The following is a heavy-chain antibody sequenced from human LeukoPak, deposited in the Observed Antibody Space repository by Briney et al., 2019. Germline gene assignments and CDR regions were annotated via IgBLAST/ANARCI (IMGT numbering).Heavy chain of an antibody. V-gene: IGHV3-11*01. CDR1: GFTFSDYY. Sequence: PGGSLRLSCAASGFTFSDYYMTWIRPAPGKGLEWISYISSTGRTVYYADSVKGRFTISRDSAKNSLSLQMNSLRAEDTAVYYCAREEYSSSSADYWGQGTLVTVSS. D-gene: IGHD6-6*01. CDR2: ISSTGRTV. J-gene: IGHJ4*02. CDR3: AREEYSSSSADY.